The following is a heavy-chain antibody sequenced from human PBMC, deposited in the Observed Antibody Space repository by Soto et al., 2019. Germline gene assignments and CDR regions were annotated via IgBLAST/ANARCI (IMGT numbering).Heavy chain of an antibody. Sequence: QVQLVQSGAEEKKPGASVKVSCKASGYTFTSYAMHWVRQAPGQRLEWMGWINAGNGNTKYSQKFQGRVTITRDTSASTAYMELSSLRAEDTAVYYCARGSGPMIEWHWGQGTLVTVSS. CDR3: ARGSGPMIEWH. CDR1: GYTFTSYA. D-gene: IGHD3-22*01. CDR2: INAGNGNT. J-gene: IGHJ4*02. V-gene: IGHV1-3*05.